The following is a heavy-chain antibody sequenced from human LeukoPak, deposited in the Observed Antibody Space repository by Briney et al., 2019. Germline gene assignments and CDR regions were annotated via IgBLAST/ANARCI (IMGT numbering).Heavy chain of an antibody. CDR1: GGSVSSGGSC. Sequence: SETLSLTCIVSGGSVSSGGSCWNWIRQPPGKGLEWLGYIYCSGNTNYNPSLKSRVTISLDTSKNQFSLKLTSVTAADTAVYFCARDKSAAAAGRDGMDVWGQGTTVTVSS. CDR2: IYCSGNT. J-gene: IGHJ6*02. V-gene: IGHV4-61*08. D-gene: IGHD6-13*01. CDR3: ARDKSAAAAGRDGMDV.